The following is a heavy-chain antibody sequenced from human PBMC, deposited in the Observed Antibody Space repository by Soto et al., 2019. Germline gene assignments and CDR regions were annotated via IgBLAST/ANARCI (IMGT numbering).Heavy chain of an antibody. CDR2: IIPIFGTA. D-gene: IGHD6-13*01. J-gene: IGHJ4*02. CDR3: ARAGTGYSSHSTSYYFDY. V-gene: IGHV1-69*13. CDR1: GGTFSSYA. Sequence: ASVKVSCKASGGTFSSYAISWVRQAPGQGLEWMGGIIPIFGTANYAQKFQGRVTITADESTSTAYMELSSLRSEDTAVYYCARAGTGYSSHSTSYYFDYWGQGTLVTVSS.